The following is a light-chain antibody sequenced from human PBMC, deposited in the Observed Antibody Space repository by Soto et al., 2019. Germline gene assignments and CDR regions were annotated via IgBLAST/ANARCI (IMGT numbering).Light chain of an antibody. CDR2: GGS. CDR3: CSYAGSSTRVV. Sequence: QSALTQPASVSGSPGQSITISCTGTSSDVGSYNLVSWYQQHPGKAPKLMIYGGSKRPSGVSNRFSGSKSGNTASLTISGLQAEDEADYYCCSYAGSSTRVVFGGGTKLTVL. CDR1: SSDVGSYNL. J-gene: IGLJ2*01. V-gene: IGLV2-23*01.